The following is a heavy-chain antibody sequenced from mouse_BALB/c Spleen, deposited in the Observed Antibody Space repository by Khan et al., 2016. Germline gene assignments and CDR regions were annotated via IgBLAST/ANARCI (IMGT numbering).Heavy chain of an antibody. CDR3: DRRGGYYGNYGFAY. CDR1: GFSLTTYG. CDR2: IWSGGNT. D-gene: IGHD2-1*01. Sequence: QVQLKESGPGLVQPSQSLSITCTVSGFSLTTYGVHWVRQSPGKGLEWLGVIWSGGNTDYNAAFTSRLSISKDNSKRQVFFKMNSLQADDTAIYYCDRRGGYYGNYGFAYWGQGTLVTVSA. V-gene: IGHV2-4-1*01. J-gene: IGHJ3*01.